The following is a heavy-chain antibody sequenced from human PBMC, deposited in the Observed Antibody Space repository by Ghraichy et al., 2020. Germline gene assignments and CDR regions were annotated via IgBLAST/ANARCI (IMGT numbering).Heavy chain of an antibody. D-gene: IGHD3-10*01. J-gene: IGHJ2*01. V-gene: IGHV3-23*01. Sequence: GGSLRLSCAASGFTFSSYAMSWVRQAPGKGLEWVSAISGSGGNTYYADSVKGRFTISRDNAKNTLYLQMNSLRAENTAVYYCAKDRNPAGTSVWYFDLWGRGTLVTVSS. CDR3: AKDRNPAGTSVWYFDL. CDR2: ISGSGGNT. CDR1: GFTFSSYA.